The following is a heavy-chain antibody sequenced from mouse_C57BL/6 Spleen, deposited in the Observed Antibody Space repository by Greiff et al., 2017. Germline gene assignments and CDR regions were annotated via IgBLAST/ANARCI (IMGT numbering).Heavy chain of an antibody. CDR1: GYTFTDYY. CDR3: ARFHDGYYDY. V-gene: IGHV1-26*01. CDR2: INPNYGGT. Sequence: EVQLQQSGPELVKPGASVKISCKASGYTFTDYYMNWVKQSHGKSLEWIGDINPNYGGTSYNQKFKGKATLTVDKSSSTAYMALRSLTSEDSAVYYCARFHDGYYDYWGQGTTLTVSS. J-gene: IGHJ2*01. D-gene: IGHD2-3*01.